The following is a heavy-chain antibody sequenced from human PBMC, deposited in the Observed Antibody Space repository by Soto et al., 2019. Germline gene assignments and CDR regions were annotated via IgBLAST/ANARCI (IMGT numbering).Heavy chain of an antibody. CDR2: IGTAGDT. D-gene: IGHD3-10*01. Sequence: GGSLRLSCASSGFTFSSYDMHLVRQATGKGLEWVSAIGTAGDTYYPGSVKGRFTISRENAKNSLYLQMNSLRAGDTAVYYCARGSSTMVRGVNPYDYWGQGTLVTVSS. CDR1: GFTFSSYD. J-gene: IGHJ4*02. V-gene: IGHV3-13*01. CDR3: ARGSSTMVRGVNPYDY.